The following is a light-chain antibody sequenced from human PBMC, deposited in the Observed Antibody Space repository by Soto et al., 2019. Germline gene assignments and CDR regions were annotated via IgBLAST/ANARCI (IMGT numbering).Light chain of an antibody. CDR1: QSISSFS. J-gene: IGKJ1*01. CDR3: HYGNSPPWT. CDR2: GSS. V-gene: IGKV3-20*01. Sequence: EIVLTQSPGTLSLSPGERATLSCRASQSISSFSLAWYQQKPGQAPRLLICGSSSRATGIPDRFSGSGSGTDFPLTIRRLEPEDFAVYYCHYGNSPPWTFGQGTKVEIK.